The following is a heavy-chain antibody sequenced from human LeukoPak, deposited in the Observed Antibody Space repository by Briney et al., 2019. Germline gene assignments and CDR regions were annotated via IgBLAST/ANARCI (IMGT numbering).Heavy chain of an antibody. CDR3: ARDSGYYYDSSGYYYDY. CDR1: GFTFSSYA. D-gene: IGHD3-22*01. V-gene: IGHV3-30-3*01. CDR2: ISYDGSNK. Sequence: GGSLRLSCAASGFTFSSYAMHWVRQAPGKGLEWVAVISYDGSNKYYADSVKGRFTISRDNSKNTLYLQMNSLRAEDTAVYYCARDSGYYYDSSGYYYDYWGQGTLVTVSS. J-gene: IGHJ4*02.